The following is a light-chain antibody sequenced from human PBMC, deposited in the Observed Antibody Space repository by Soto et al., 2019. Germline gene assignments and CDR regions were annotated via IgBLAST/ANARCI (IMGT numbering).Light chain of an antibody. Sequence: QAVVTQPPSVSGAPGQRLTISCAGTSSNIGAGFDVHWYQQLPGTAPKLLIYANDDRPSGVPDRFSGSTSGTSASLAITGLQAEDAADYYCSSYTTSSTRVFGGGTKLTVL. CDR1: SSNIGAGFD. J-gene: IGLJ3*02. CDR2: AND. CDR3: SSYTTSSTRV. V-gene: IGLV1-40*01.